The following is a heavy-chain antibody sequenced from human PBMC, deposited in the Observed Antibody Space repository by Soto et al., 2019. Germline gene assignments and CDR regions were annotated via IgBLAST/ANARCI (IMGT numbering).Heavy chain of an antibody. CDR1: GFTCSRYW. CDR2: INRDGSST. CDR3: AKSQIRITMIVVVTGSLDYGMDV. Sequence: PGGSLRLSCAASGFTCSRYWMHWVRQAPGKGLVWVSRINRDGSSTSYADSVKGRFTISRNNAKNRLYLQMNSLRAEDTAVYYCAKSQIRITMIVVVTGSLDYGMDVWGQGTTVTVSS. J-gene: IGHJ6*02. V-gene: IGHV3-74*01. D-gene: IGHD3-22*01.